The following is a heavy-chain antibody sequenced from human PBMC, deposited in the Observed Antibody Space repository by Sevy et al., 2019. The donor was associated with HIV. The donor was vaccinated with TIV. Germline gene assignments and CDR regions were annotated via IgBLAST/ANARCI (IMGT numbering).Heavy chain of an antibody. Sequence: GGSLRLSCSASGFTFSNYWIHWVRQAPGKGLVWVSRINGDGSSTSYADSVKGRFTISRDNAKNTLYLQMNSLTAEDTAVYYCARNLIPVAGMLYYFDFWGQGTLVTVSS. CDR2: INGDGSST. D-gene: IGHD6-19*01. V-gene: IGHV3-74*01. CDR3: ARNLIPVAGMLYYFDF. J-gene: IGHJ4*02. CDR1: GFTFSNYW.